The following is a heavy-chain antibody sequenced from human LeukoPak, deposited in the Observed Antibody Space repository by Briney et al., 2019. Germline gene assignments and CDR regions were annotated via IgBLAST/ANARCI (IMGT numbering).Heavy chain of an antibody. CDR2: MNPDASIT. V-gene: IGHV3-74*01. D-gene: IGHD7-27*01. Sequence: GGSLRLSCAAPGFTFRSHWMHWVRHAPGKGLVWVSRMNPDASITTYADSVKGRFTISTDNAKKTLYLQMNRLRAEDTAVYYCVRSLIGVSAYWGQGSLVSVSS. CDR3: VRSLIGVSAY. J-gene: IGHJ4*02. CDR1: GFTFRSHW.